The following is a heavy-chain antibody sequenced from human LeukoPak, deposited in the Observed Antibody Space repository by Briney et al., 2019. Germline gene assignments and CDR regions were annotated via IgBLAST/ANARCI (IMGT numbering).Heavy chain of an antibody. V-gene: IGHV3-30-3*01. D-gene: IGHD2-2*01. CDR3: ARDTRPAAPYYYYYGMDV. J-gene: IGHJ6*02. CDR2: ISYDGSNK. Sequence: PGGSLRLSCAASGFTFSSYAMHWVRQAPGKGLEWVAVISYDGSNKCYADSVKGRFTISRDNSKNTLYLQMNSLRAEDTAVYYCARDTRPAAPYYYYYGMDVWGQGTTVTVSS. CDR1: GFTFSSYA.